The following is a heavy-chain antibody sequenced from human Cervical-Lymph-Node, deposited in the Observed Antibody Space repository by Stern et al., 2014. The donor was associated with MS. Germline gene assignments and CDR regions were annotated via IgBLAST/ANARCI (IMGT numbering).Heavy chain of an antibody. CDR2: IWHDGTSE. V-gene: IGHV3-30-3*01. Sequence: VQLEESGGGVVQPGRSLRLSCAASGFSFSSYSMHWVRQAPGTGLEWAALIWHDGTSEHYADSVKGRFTISRDNSKNTLYLQMISLRPEDTAVYYCARATATGGKYRFDLWGRGTLVTVSS. D-gene: IGHD4-23*01. CDR1: GFSFSSYS. CDR3: ARATATGGKYRFDL. J-gene: IGHJ3*01.